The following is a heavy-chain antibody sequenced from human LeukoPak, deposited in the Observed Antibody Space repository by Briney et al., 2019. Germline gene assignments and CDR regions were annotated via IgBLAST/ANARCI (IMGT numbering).Heavy chain of an antibody. J-gene: IGHJ6*02. D-gene: IGHD2/OR15-2a*01. CDR2: IAYGGTYK. CDR1: GFTFSDYA. V-gene: IGHV3-30*14. Sequence: GGSLRLSCAASGFTFSDYAMHWVRQAPGKGLEWVAVIAYGGTYKHHADSLKGRFTISRDNSRDTLYLQINSLRPEDTALYYCARNKAITAFFGMDVWGQGTTAIVSS. CDR3: ARNKAITAFFGMDV.